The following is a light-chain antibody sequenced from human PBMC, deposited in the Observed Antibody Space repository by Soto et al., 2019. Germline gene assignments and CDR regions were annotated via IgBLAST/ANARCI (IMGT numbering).Light chain of an antibody. Sequence: QSALTQPASVSGSPGQSITISCTGTSSDVGGYNFVSWYQQLPGKAPKLIIYEVSNRPSGVSNRFSGSKSGNTASLTISGLQAEDEADYYCSPYTSARGVFGGGTMLTVL. CDR1: SSDVGGYNF. J-gene: IGLJ2*01. CDR3: SPYTSARGV. V-gene: IGLV2-14*01. CDR2: EVS.